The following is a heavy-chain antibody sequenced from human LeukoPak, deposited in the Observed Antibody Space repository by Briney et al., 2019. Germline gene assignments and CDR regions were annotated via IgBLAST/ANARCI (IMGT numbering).Heavy chain of an antibody. CDR1: GYSISSGYY. J-gene: IGHJ5*02. CDR2: IYHSGST. Sequence: SETLSLTCTVSGYSISSGYYWGWIRQPPGKGLEWIGSIYHSGSTYYNPSLKSRVTISVDTSKNQFSLKLSSVTAADTAMYYCARGLAIGYCAPFDPWGQGTLVTVSS. V-gene: IGHV4-38-2*02. CDR3: ARGLAIGYCAPFDP. D-gene: IGHD2-15*01.